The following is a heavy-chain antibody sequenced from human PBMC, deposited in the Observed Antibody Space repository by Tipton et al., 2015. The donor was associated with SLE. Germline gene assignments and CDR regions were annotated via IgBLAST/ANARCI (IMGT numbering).Heavy chain of an antibody. J-gene: IGHJ4*02. V-gene: IGHV1-2*02. D-gene: IGHD2-21*02. CDR2: VNPNSGGT. CDR1: GYTFTGYY. CDR3: ARGRWGLVGTDYFDY. Sequence: QLVQPGPEVKKPGASVKVSCKASGYTFTGYYMHWVRQAPGQGLEWMGWVNPNSGGTNYAQKFQGRVTMTRDTSISTAYMELSRLRSDDTAVYYCARGRWGLVGTDYFDYWGQGTLVTVSS.